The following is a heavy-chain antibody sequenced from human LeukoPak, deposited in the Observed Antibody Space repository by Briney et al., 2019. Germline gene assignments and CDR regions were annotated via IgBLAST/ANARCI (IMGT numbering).Heavy chain of an antibody. CDR3: AREIPAAQEAWFAP. CDR2: IFYREGFSYGGTT. Sequence: RPSETLSLTCSVAGVSISGSYWIWIRQSPGGGLEWIASIFYREGFSYGGTTFYNPSLESRVTISVDKSKNQFFLKLSSVTAADTAVYYCAREIPAAQEAWFAPWRQGTLVTVSS. D-gene: IGHD2-2*01. CDR1: GVSISGSY. V-gene: IGHV4-59*12. J-gene: IGHJ5*02.